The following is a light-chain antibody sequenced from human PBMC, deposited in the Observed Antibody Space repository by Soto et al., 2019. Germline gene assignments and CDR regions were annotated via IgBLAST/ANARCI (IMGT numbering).Light chain of an antibody. CDR2: DAS. J-gene: IGKJ5*01. Sequence: EIVLTQSPATLSLSPGGRATLSFGCRQSVSSYLAWYQQKPGQAPRLLIYDASNRATGIPARFSGSGSGTDFTLTISSLEPEDFAVYYCQQRSNWPPITFGQGTRLEIK. V-gene: IGKV3-11*01. CDR1: QSVSSY. CDR3: QQRSNWPPIT.